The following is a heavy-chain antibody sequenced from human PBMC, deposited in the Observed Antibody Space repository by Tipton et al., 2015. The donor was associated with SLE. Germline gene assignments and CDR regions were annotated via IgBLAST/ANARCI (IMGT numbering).Heavy chain of an antibody. CDR2: IYYSGNT. CDR1: GGSISSGGYY. CDR3: ARVVTVGAAHYYDIDV. V-gene: IGHV4-31*03. D-gene: IGHD2-21*02. Sequence: TLSLTCTVPGGSISSGGYYWTWIRQLPGKGLEWIGYIYYSGNTYYNPSLGSRVTMSVDTSKTQFSLKLGSLTAADTAVYYCARVVTVGAAHYYDIDVWGQGTRVTVSS. J-gene: IGHJ6*02.